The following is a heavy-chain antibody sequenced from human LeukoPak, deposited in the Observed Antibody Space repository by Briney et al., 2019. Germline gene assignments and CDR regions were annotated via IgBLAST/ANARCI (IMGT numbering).Heavy chain of an antibody. Sequence: SETLSLTCAVYGGSFSGYYWSWIRQPPGKGLEWIGEINHSGSTNYNPSLKSRVTISVNTAKNQFSLKLSSVTAADTAVYYCARRLYSSGEFDYWGQGTLVTVSS. CDR1: GGSFSGYY. CDR2: INHSGST. V-gene: IGHV4-34*01. D-gene: IGHD6-19*01. J-gene: IGHJ4*02. CDR3: ARRLYSSGEFDY.